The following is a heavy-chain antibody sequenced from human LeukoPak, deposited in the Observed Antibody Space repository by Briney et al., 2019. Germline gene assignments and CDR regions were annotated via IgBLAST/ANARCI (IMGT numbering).Heavy chain of an antibody. Sequence: SETLSLTCSVSTDSTNTYYWSWLRQSPGKGLEWIGHIYHSGSTDYNPSFKSRVTISIDMSKKEFSLKLTSVTVAYTARYYCVRLHWELLAPCFDHWGQGAFVIVSS. CDR2: IYHSGST. J-gene: IGHJ4*02. V-gene: IGHV4-59*01. D-gene: IGHD2-15*01. CDR1: TDSTNTYY. CDR3: VRLHWELLAPCFDH.